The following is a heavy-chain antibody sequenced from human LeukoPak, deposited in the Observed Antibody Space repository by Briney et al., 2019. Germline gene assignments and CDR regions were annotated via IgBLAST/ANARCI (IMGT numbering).Heavy chain of an antibody. CDR2: IFPILGIA. D-gene: IGHD5-18*01. Sequence: ASVKVSCKASGGTFNNYAISWVRPAPGQGLEWMGRIFPILGIANYAQEFQGRLIITADKATSSAYMELSSLRSEDTAVYYCARDQGDNSYGYYAIWYAFDVWGQGTMVTVSS. CDR1: GGTFNNYA. J-gene: IGHJ3*01. CDR3: ARDQGDNSYGYYAIWYAFDV. V-gene: IGHV1-69*04.